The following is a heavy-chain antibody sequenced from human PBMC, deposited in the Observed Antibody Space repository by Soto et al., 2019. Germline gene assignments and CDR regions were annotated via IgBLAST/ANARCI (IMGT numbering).Heavy chain of an antibody. D-gene: IGHD3-3*01. J-gene: IGHJ4*01. CDR1: GFPFSSYA. CDR3: ATEMSDFDY. CDR2: ISYDGSSY. V-gene: IGHV3-30-3*01. Sequence: QAQLVESGGGVVQPGRSLRLSCAVSGFPFSSYAMHWVRQAPGKGLDWVAFISYDGSSYFYADSVRRRFTISRDNSKNILYLQMNSLRAEDAAVYYCATEMSDFDYWGHGTLVTVSA.